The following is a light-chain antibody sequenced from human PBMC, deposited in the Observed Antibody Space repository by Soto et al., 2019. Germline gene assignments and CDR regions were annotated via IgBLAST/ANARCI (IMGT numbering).Light chain of an antibody. J-gene: IGLJ3*02. CDR1: SSDVGGYNY. Sequence: QSALTQPASVSGSPGQSITVSCTGTSSDVGGYNYVSWYQQHPGKAPKLVIYEVSDRPSGISNRFSGSKSGNTASLTISGLRAEDEADYYCGSFTTSSTWVFGGGTKLTVL. CDR2: EVS. V-gene: IGLV2-14*01. CDR3: GSFTTSSTWV.